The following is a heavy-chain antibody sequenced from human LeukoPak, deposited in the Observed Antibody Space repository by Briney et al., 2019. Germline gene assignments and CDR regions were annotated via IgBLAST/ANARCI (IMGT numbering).Heavy chain of an antibody. Sequence: SETLSLTCSVSYGSINSYYWSWIRQPPGKGLEWIGYIYSSGRTTYNPSLKGRVTTSVDTSKNQFYLKLTSETAADTAVYYCAGDYTSGSYRFDFWGRGSLVTVSS. CDR3: AGDYTSGSYRFDF. D-gene: IGHD3-10*01. CDR2: IYSSGRT. CDR1: YGSINSYY. V-gene: IGHV4-59*13. J-gene: IGHJ4*02.